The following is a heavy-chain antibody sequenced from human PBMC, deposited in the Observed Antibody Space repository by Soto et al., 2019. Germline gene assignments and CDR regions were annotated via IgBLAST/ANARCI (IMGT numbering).Heavy chain of an antibody. CDR1: GGTFSGYA. D-gene: IGHD2-2*02. Sequence: QVQLVQSGAEVKKPGSSVKVSCKASGGTFSGYAISWVRQAPGQGLEWMGEIIPMFGTSNYAQKFQGRVTITADESTRTAYMELSSLRSEDTAVYYCARGSCSSTSCYKEYYFDLWAQGTLVTVSS. CDR2: IIPMFGTS. J-gene: IGHJ4*02. CDR3: ARGSCSSTSCYKEYYFDL. V-gene: IGHV1-69*01.